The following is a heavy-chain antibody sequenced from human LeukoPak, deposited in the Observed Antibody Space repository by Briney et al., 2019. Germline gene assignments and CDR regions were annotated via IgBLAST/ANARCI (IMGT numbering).Heavy chain of an antibody. CDR3: ARESYHWLALDY. V-gene: IGHV4-59*12. D-gene: IGHD6-19*01. CDR1: GGSISSYY. CDR2: ISYSGST. Sequence: SETLSLTCTVSGGSISSYYWSWMRQPPGKGLEWIGYISYSGSTNYNPSLKSRVTISVDTSKKQFSLKLTSVTAADTAVYYCARESYHWLALDYWGQGTLVTVSS. J-gene: IGHJ4*02.